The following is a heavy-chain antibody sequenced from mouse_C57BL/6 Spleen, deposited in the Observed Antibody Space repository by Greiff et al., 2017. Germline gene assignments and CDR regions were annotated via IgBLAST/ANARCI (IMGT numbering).Heavy chain of an antibody. CDR1: GYTFTSYW. D-gene: IGHD2-5*01. CDR3: ARAYYSNYFDY. J-gene: IGHJ2*01. Sequence: VKLQQPGAELVRPGTSVKLSCKASGYTFTSYWMHWVKQRPGQGLEWIGVIDPSDSYTNYNQKFKGKATLTVDTSSSTAYMQLSSLTSEDSAVYYCARAYYSNYFDYWGQGTTLTVSS. CDR2: IDPSDSYT. V-gene: IGHV1-59*01.